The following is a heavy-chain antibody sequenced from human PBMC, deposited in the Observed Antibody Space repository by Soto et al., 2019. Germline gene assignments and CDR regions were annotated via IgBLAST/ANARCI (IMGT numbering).Heavy chain of an antibody. Sequence: ESGGGVVQPGRSLRLSCAASGFTFSSYGMHWVRQAPGKGLEWVAVIWYDGSNKYYADSVKGRFTISRDNSKNTLYLQMNSRRAEDTAVYYCARSPRGFDAFDIWGQGTMVTVSS. V-gene: IGHV3-33*01. J-gene: IGHJ3*02. CDR2: IWYDGSNK. D-gene: IGHD3-10*01. CDR1: GFTFSSYG. CDR3: ARSPRGFDAFDI.